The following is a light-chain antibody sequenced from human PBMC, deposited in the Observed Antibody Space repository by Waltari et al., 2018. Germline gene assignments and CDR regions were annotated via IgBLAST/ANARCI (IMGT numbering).Light chain of an antibody. V-gene: IGKV3-20*01. CDR2: GAT. J-gene: IGKJ1*01. CDR1: QSVTGSY. Sequence: EIVLTQSPGTLSSSPGERATLSCRTSQSVTGSYLAWYQQNPGQAPRRLISGATSRATCIPYRFSGIGSGPDFTLTISRLEPEDFAVYYCQQYGSSPRTFGQGTRVEIK. CDR3: QQYGSSPRT.